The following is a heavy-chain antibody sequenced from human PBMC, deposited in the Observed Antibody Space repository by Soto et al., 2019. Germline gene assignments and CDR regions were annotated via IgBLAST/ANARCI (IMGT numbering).Heavy chain of an antibody. D-gene: IGHD2-2*01. V-gene: IGHV1-69*13. CDR2: IIPIFGTA. CDR3: ASGDSHCSSTSCSDY. Sequence: GASVKVSCKDSGGTFSSSALSWVRQAPGQGLEWMGGIIPIFGTANYAQKFQGRVTITADESTSTAYMELSSLRSEDTAVYYCASGDSHCSSTSCSDYWGQGTLVTVSS. J-gene: IGHJ4*02. CDR1: GGTFSSSA.